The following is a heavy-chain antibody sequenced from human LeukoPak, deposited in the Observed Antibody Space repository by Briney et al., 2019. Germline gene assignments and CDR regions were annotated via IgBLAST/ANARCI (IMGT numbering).Heavy chain of an antibody. J-gene: IGHJ4*02. V-gene: IGHV4-59*08. D-gene: IGHD6-19*01. CDR3: ARHQYSSGQLDY. CDR1: GGSISSYY. CDR2: IYYSGST. Sequence: PSETLSLTCTVSGGSISSYYWSWIRQPPGKGLEWIGYIYYSGSTNYNPSLKSRVTISVDTSKNQFSLKLSSVTAADTAVYYCARHQYSSGQLDYWGQGTLVTVSS.